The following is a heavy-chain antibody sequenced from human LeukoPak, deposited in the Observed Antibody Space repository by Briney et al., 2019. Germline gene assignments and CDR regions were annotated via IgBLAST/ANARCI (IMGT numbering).Heavy chain of an antibody. J-gene: IGHJ4*02. Sequence: ASMKVSCKASGYTFTGYYMHWVRQAPGQGLEWMGIINPSGDSTSYAQKFQGRVIMTRDMSTSTVYMDLSSLRSDDTAVYYCARDHDGAAAAIGQYWGQGTLVTVSS. CDR2: INPSGDST. V-gene: IGHV1-46*01. CDR1: GYTFTGYY. CDR3: ARDHDGAAAAIGQY. D-gene: IGHD2-2*02.